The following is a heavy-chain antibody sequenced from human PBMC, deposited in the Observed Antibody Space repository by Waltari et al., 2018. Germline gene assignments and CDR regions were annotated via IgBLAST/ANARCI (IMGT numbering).Heavy chain of an antibody. CDR2: INPKSGAT. V-gene: IGHV1-2*04. D-gene: IGHD2-8*01. J-gene: IGHJ4*02. CDR1: GYSFPDYH. CDR3: ARRSCNGECYAPYIY. Sequence: QVPLVQSGAEVTKPGASVKVSCKPSGYSFPDYHIHWVRQAPGQGLEWMGWINPKSGATYYAQTFQGWVTMTRDTSTSTVFMELSSLKSDDTAVYYCARRSCNGECYAPYIYWGQGTLVTVSS.